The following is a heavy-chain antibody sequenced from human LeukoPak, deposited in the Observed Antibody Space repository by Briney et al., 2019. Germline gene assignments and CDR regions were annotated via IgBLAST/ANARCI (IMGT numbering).Heavy chain of an antibody. V-gene: IGHV4-38-2*02. D-gene: IGHD3-10*01. CDR3: SGSGSYVDY. CDR2: IYHSGGT. CDR1: GYSISSGYY. Sequence: SEALSLTCTVSGYSISSGYYWGWIRQPPGKGLEWIGSIYHSGGTYYNPSLKSRVTISVDTSKNQFSLKLSSVTAADTAVYYCSGSGSYVDYWGQGTLVTVSS. J-gene: IGHJ4*02.